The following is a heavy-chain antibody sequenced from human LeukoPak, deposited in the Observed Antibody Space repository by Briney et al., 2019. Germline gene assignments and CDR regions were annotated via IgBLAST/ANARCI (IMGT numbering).Heavy chain of an antibody. CDR2: IYYSGST. V-gene: IGHV4-59*01. D-gene: IGHD6-13*01. CDR1: GGSISSYY. J-gene: IGHJ4*02. CDR3: ARSHSSSWGDFDY. Sequence: SETLSLTCTVSGGSISSYYWSWIRQPPGKGLEWIGYIYYSGSTNYNPSLKSRVTISVDTSKNQFSLKLSSVTAADTAVYYCARSHSSSWGDFDYWGQGTLVTVSS.